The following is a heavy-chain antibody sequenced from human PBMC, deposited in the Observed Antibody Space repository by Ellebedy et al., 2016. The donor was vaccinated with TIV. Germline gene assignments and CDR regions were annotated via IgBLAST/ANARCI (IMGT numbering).Heavy chain of an antibody. J-gene: IGHJ4*02. CDR1: GFTVSSNY. Sequence: PGGSLRLSCAASGFTVSSNYMSWVRQAPGKGLEWVSLIYIGGGTYYADSVKGRFTISRDNSKNTLYLQMNSLRAEDTAVYYCASGIVGATRGALEYWGQGTLVTVSS. D-gene: IGHD1-26*01. V-gene: IGHV3-53*01. CDR3: ASGIVGATRGALEY. CDR2: IYIGGGT.